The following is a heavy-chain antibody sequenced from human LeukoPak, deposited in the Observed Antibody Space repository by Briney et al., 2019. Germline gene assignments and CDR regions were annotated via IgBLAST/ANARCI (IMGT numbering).Heavy chain of an antibody. CDR1: GFTFSSYS. V-gene: IGHV3-48*01. Sequence: GGSLRLSCAASGFTFSSYSMNWVRQAPGKGLEWVSYISSSSSTIYYADSVKGRFTISRDNAKNSLYLQMNSLRAEDTAVYYCARDDSSGYYYVLDYWGQGTLVTVSS. CDR2: ISSSSSTI. J-gene: IGHJ4*02. D-gene: IGHD3-22*01. CDR3: ARDDSSGYYYVLDY.